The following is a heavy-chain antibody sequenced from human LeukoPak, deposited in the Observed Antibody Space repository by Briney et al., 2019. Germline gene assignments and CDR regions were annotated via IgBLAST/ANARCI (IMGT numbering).Heavy chain of an antibody. CDR3: ARRKTGTIDY. J-gene: IGHJ4*02. V-gene: IGHV4-61*02. Sequence: SETLSLTCTASGGSISSGSYYWSWIRQPAGKGLEWIGRIYTSGSTNYNPSLKSRVTISVDTSKNQFSLKLSSVTAADTAVYYCARRKTGTIDYWGQGTLVTVSS. CDR2: IYTSGST. CDR1: GGSISSGSYY. D-gene: IGHD1-1*01.